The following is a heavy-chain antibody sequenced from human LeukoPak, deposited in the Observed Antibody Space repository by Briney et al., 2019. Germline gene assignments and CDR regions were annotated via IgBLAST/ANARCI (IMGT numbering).Heavy chain of an antibody. V-gene: IGHV1-2*02. J-gene: IGHJ4*02. D-gene: IGHD6-19*01. Sequence: ASVKVSCKASGYTFTGYYMHWVRQAPGQGLEWMGWINPNSGGTNYAQKFQGRVTMTRDTSISTAYMELSRLRSDDTAVYYCARAKYSSGWCDYWGQGTLVTVSS. CDR3: ARAKYSSGWCDY. CDR1: GYTFTGYY. CDR2: INPNSGGT.